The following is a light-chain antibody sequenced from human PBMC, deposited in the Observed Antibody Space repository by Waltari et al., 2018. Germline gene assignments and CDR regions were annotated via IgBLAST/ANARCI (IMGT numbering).Light chain of an antibody. V-gene: IGKV1-5*03. CDR3: QQYNVYPLS. CDR2: QAT. Sequence: DVQMTQSPSTLSASIGDRVTITCRANESVSSWLAWYQQKPGSAPTRMIYQATILQSGVPSRFSATGSDTDFTLTIKSLQADDFGSYYCQQYNVYPLSFGGGTRLEIK. J-gene: IGKJ4*01. CDR1: ESVSSW.